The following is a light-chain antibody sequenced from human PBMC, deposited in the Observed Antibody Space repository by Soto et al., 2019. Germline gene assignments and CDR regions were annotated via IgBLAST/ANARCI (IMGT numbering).Light chain of an antibody. CDR1: QSVSSN. V-gene: IGKV3-15*01. Sequence: EIVMTQSPATLSVSPGERATLSCRASQSVSSNLAWYQQKPGQAPRLLIHGASTRATGITARFSGSGSGTEFTLTISSLQPGDFAVYYCQQYNNWPPITCGQGTRLEIK. J-gene: IGKJ5*01. CDR3: QQYNNWPPIT. CDR2: GAS.